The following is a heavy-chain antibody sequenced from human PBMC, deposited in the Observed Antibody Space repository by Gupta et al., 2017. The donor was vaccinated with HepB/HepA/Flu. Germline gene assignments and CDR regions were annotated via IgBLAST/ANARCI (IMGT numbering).Heavy chain of an antibody. CDR3: TYLTVTTRFDDY. D-gene: IGHD4-17*01. CDR1: GFTFSGSA. V-gene: IGHV3-73*01. J-gene: IGHJ4*02. Sequence: EVQLVESGGGLVQPGGSLKLSCAASGFTFSGSAMHWVRQASGKGLEWVGRIRSKANSYATAYAASVKGRFTISRDDSKNTAYLQMNSLKTEDTAGYYCTYLTVTTRFDDYWGQGTLVTVSS. CDR2: IRSKANSYAT.